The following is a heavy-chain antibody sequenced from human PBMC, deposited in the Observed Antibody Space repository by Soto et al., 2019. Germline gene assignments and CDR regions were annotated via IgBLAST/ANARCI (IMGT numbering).Heavy chain of an antibody. D-gene: IGHD2-2*01. Sequence: GASVKVSCKASGGTFGSYAISWVRQAPGQGLEWMGGIIPISDTTNYAQKFQGRVTITADESTSTAYMELSSLRSEDTAVYYCARSQGSSTSLEIYYYYYGMDVWGQGTTVTVSS. V-gene: IGHV1-69*13. CDR1: GGTFGSYA. CDR2: IIPISDTT. CDR3: ARSQGSSTSLEIYYYYYGMDV. J-gene: IGHJ6*02.